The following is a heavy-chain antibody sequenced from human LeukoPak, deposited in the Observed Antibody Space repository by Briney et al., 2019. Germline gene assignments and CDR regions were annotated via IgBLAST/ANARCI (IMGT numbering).Heavy chain of an antibody. CDR3: ARGEWELLGGYYYYYYMDV. D-gene: IGHD1-26*01. CDR1: GGSFSGYY. J-gene: IGHJ6*03. Sequence: SETLSLTCAVYGGSFSGYYWSWIRQPPGKGLEWIGEINHSGSTNYNPSLKCRVTISVDTSKNQFSLKLSSVTAADTAVYYCARGEWELLGGYYYYYYMDVWGKGTTVTVSS. CDR2: INHSGST. V-gene: IGHV4-34*01.